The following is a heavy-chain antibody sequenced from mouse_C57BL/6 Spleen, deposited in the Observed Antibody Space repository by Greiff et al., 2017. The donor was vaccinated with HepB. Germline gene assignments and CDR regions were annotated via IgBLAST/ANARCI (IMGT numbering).Heavy chain of an antibody. Sequence: QVQLQQPGAELVRPGSSVKLSCKASGYTFTSYWMHWVKQRPIQGLEWIGNIDPSDSETHYNQKFKDKATLTVDKSSSTAYMQLSSLTSEDSAVYYCARGDDGYYSAYWGQGTLVTVSA. D-gene: IGHD2-3*01. CDR2: IDPSDSET. CDR1: GYTFTSYW. V-gene: IGHV1-52*01. J-gene: IGHJ3*01. CDR3: ARGDDGYYSAY.